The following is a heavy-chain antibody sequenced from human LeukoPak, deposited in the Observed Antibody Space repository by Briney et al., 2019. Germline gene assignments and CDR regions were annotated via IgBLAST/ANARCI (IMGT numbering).Heavy chain of an antibody. CDR1: GGSISSNNW. J-gene: IGHJ3*02. D-gene: IGHD3-22*01. Sequence: PSETLSLTCAVSGGSISSNNWWTWVRQPPGKGLEWIGEIYHSGSTYYNPSLKSRVTISVDTSKNQFSLKLSSVTAADTAVYYCARDLYYYDSSGYPDAFDIWGQGTMVTVSS. V-gene: IGHV4-4*02. CDR3: ARDLYYYDSSGYPDAFDI. CDR2: IYHSGST.